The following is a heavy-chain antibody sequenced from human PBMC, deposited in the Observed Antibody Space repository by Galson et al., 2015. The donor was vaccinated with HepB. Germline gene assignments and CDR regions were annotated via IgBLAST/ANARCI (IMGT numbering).Heavy chain of an antibody. CDR2: ATSSSSYR. V-gene: IGHV3-11*05. CDR1: GFTFSDYY. Sequence: SLRLSCAASGFTFSDYYMSWIRQAPGKGLGWISYATSSSSYRSYADSVKGRFTISRDNAKNALYLQMNSLRAEDTAVYYCARDMRDWGIFGLAVKGVGNYYGMDVWGQGTTVTVSS. J-gene: IGHJ6*02. D-gene: IGHD3/OR15-3a*01. CDR3: ARDMRDWGIFGLAVKGVGNYYGMDV.